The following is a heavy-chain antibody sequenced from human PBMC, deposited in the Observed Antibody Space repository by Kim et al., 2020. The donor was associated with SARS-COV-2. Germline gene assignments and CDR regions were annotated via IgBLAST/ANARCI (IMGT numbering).Heavy chain of an antibody. CDR3: ARVVGATSYYYYGMDV. CDR1: GFTFSSYS. D-gene: IGHD1-26*01. Sequence: GGSLRLSCAASGFTFSSYSMNWVRQAPGKGLEWVSYISSSSSTIYYADSVKGRFTISRDNAKNSLYLQMNSLRDEDTAVYYCARVVGATSYYYYGMDVWGQGTTVTVSS. CDR2: ISSSSSTI. J-gene: IGHJ6*02. V-gene: IGHV3-48*02.